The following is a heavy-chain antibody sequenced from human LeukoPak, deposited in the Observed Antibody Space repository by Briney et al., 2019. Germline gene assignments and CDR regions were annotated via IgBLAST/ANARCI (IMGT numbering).Heavy chain of an antibody. D-gene: IGHD6-13*01. CDR2: IYYSGST. CDR1: GGSIRSSYYY. CDR3: ARQGPGYSSSWYGAFGVDYYYYYGMDV. V-gene: IGHV4-39*01. Sequence: SETLSLTCTVSGGSIRSSYYYWGWIRQPPGKGLEWIGSIYYSGSTYYNPSLKSRVTISVDTSKNQFSLKLSSVTAADTAVYYCARQGPGYSSSWYGAFGVDYYYYYGMDVWGQGTTVTVSS. J-gene: IGHJ6*02.